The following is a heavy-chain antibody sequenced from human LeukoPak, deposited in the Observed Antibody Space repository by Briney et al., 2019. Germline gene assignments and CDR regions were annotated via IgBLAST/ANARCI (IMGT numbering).Heavy chain of an antibody. Sequence: GGTLRLSCAASGFTFSSYGMNWVRQAPGKGLEWVSGISGSGGSTYYADSVMGRFTISRDNSKITLYLQMNSLRAEDTAVYYCAKQGVAGYFDYWGQGTLVTVSS. CDR1: GFTFSSYG. D-gene: IGHD6-19*01. J-gene: IGHJ4*02. V-gene: IGHV3-23*01. CDR2: ISGSGGST. CDR3: AKQGVAGYFDY.